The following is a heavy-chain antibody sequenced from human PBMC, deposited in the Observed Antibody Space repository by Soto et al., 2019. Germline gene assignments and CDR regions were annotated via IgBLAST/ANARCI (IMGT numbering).Heavy chain of an antibody. D-gene: IGHD4-17*01. J-gene: IGHJ5*02. CDR2: IYYSGST. CDR3: ARGGTVTTKYNWFDP. CDR1: GGSISSYY. V-gene: IGHV4-59*12. Sequence: PSETLSLTCTVSGGSISSYYWSWIRQPPGKGLEWIGYIYYSGSTNYNPSLKSRVTISVDTSKNQFSLKLSSVTAADTAVYYCARGGTVTTKYNWFDPWGQGTLVTVSS.